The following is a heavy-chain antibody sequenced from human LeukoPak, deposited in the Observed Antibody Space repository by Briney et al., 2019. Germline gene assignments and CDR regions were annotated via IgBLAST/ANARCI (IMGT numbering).Heavy chain of an antibody. Sequence: SETLSLTCADHGGSFSGYYWSWIRQPPGKGLEWIGEINHSGSTNYNPSLKSRVTISVDTSKNQFSLKLSSVTAADTAVYYCARGLGYGSVYYYYGMDVWGQGTTVTVSS. J-gene: IGHJ6*02. CDR3: ARGLGYGSVYYYYGMDV. CDR2: INHSGST. V-gene: IGHV4-34*01. D-gene: IGHD3-10*01. CDR1: GGSFSGYY.